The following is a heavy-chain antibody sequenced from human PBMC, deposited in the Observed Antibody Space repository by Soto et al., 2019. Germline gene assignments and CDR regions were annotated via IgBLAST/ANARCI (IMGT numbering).Heavy chain of an antibody. D-gene: IGHD1-1*01. J-gene: IGHJ4*02. Sequence: QVHLVQSGAEVKKPGASVKVSCKGSGYAFITYGITWVRQAPGQGLEWMGWISAHNGNTNYAQKLQGRVTVTRDTSTSTAYMELRSLRSDVTAVYYCARGRYGDYWGQGALVTVSS. CDR1: GYAFITYG. CDR2: ISAHNGNT. CDR3: ARGRYGDY. V-gene: IGHV1-18*01.